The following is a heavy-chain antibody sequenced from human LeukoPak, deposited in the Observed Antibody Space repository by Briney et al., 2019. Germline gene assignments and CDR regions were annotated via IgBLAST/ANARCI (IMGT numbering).Heavy chain of an antibody. V-gene: IGHV3-64*01. CDR3: ARGSGTHYYHYSMDV. J-gene: IGHJ6*02. CDR2: ISSTGGST. D-gene: IGHD3-10*01. Sequence: GGSLRLSCAASGFTFDNYALHWVRQAPGKGLEYVSGISSTGGSTTFANTVKDRFTISRDNSKNTLYLQMGSLRAKDMAVYYCARGSGTHYYHYSMDVWGQGTTVTVSS. CDR1: GFTFDNYA.